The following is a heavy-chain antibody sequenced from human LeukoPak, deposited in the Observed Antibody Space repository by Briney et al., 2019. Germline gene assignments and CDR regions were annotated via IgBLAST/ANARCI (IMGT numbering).Heavy chain of an antibody. CDR1: GGSISTSYY. J-gene: IGHJ6*03. D-gene: IGHD3-10*01. Sequence: SETLSLTCTVSGGSISTSYYWGWIRQPPGKGLEWIGSIHYSGSTYYNPSLKSRVTISVATSKNQFSLKLSSVTAADTAVYYCARDDRAKRIITMVRGAFYYMDVWGKGTTVTVSS. V-gene: IGHV4-39*07. CDR3: ARDDRAKRIITMVRGAFYYMDV. CDR2: IHYSGST.